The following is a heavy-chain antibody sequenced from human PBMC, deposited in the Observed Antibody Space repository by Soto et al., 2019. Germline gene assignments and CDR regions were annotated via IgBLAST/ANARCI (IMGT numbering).Heavy chain of an antibody. D-gene: IGHD2-15*01. CDR1: GGSISSSSYY. CDR3: ARHEEGVSRYCSGGSCYSLSNDAFDI. CDR2: IYYSGST. Sequence: PSETLSLTCTVSGGSISSSSYYWGWIRQPPGKGLEWIGSIYYSGSTYYNPSLKSRVTISVDTSKNQFSLKLSSVTAADTAVYYCARHEEGVSRYCSGGSCYSLSNDAFDIWGQGTMVTVSS. V-gene: IGHV4-39*01. J-gene: IGHJ3*02.